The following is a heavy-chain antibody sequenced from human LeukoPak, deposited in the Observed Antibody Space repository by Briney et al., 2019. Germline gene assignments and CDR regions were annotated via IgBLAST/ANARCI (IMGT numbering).Heavy chain of an antibody. J-gene: IGHJ1*01. Sequence: GGSLRLSCAASGFTFSSYGMHWVRQAPGKGLEWVAVIWYDGSNKYYADSVKGRFTISRDNSKNTLYLQMNSLRAEDTALYYCAKEITYSGRYYVYFHHWGQGTLVTVSS. CDR3: AKEITYSGRYYVYFHH. D-gene: IGHD1-26*01. CDR1: GFTFSSYG. V-gene: IGHV3-30*02. CDR2: IWYDGSNK.